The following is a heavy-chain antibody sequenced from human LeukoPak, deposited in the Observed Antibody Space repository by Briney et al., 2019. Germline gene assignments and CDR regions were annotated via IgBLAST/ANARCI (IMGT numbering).Heavy chain of an antibody. D-gene: IGHD1-26*01. V-gene: IGHV3-21*01. CDR2: ISSSSSYI. CDR1: GFTFSSYS. CDR3: AKNSGSYPQGFDP. Sequence: GGSLRLSCAASGFTFSSYSMNWVRQAPGKGLEWVSSISSSSSYIYYADSVKGRFTISRDNAKNSLYLQMNSLRAEDTAVYYCAKNSGSYPQGFDPWGREPWSPSPQ. J-gene: IGHJ5*02.